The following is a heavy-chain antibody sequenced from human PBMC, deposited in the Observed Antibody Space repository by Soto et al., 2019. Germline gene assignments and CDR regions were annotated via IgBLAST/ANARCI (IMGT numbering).Heavy chain of an antibody. Sequence: ASVKVSCKASGYTFTSYYMHWVRQAPGQGLEWMGIINPSGGSTSYAQKFQGRVTMTRDTSTSTVYMELISLRSEDTAVYYCARVYITIFGVVTGDPYGMDVGGQGTTVTVS. V-gene: IGHV1-46*01. J-gene: IGHJ6*02. CDR3: ARVYITIFGVVTGDPYGMDV. CDR1: GYTFTSYY. CDR2: INPSGGST. D-gene: IGHD3-3*01.